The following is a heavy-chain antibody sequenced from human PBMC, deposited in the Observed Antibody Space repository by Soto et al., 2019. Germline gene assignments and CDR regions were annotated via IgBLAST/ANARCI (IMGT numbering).Heavy chain of an antibody. CDR1: GFNLGSYW. J-gene: IGHJ4*02. D-gene: IGHD1-1*01. Sequence: EVHLVESGGGLVQPGGSLRLSCAASGFNLGSYWMHWVRQAPGKGLVWVSRINDYGTTINYAESVEGRFTISRDDAKSEVYLQMNNLRGEDTAVYYCARGGLEPFDYWGQGALVTVSS. CDR3: ARGGLEPFDY. V-gene: IGHV3-74*01. CDR2: INDYGTTI.